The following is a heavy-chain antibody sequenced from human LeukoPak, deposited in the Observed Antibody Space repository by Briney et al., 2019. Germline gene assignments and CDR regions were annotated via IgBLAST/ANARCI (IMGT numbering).Heavy chain of an antibody. CDR3: ARASIAARRAFDY. Sequence: GGSLRLSCAASGFTFSNYAMSWVRQAPGKGLEWVSAISGSGGSTYYADSVKGRFTISRDNSKNTLYLHMNSLRAEDTAVYYCARASIAARRAFDYWGQGTLVTVSS. J-gene: IGHJ4*02. D-gene: IGHD6-6*01. V-gene: IGHV3-23*01. CDR1: GFTFSNYA. CDR2: ISGSGGST.